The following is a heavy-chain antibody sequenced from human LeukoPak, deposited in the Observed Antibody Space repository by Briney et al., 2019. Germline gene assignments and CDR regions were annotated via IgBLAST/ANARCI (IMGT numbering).Heavy chain of an antibody. J-gene: IGHJ4*02. V-gene: IGHV3-33*01. CDR1: GFTFSTYG. CDR2: IWYDGSNK. D-gene: IGHD3-22*01. Sequence: GGSLRLSCAPSGFTFSTYGMHWVRQAPGKGLEWVAVIWYDGSNKYYADSVKGRFTISRDNSKNTLYLQMNSLRAEDTAVYYCARGFYSSDHWGQGTLVTVSS. CDR3: ARGFYSSDH.